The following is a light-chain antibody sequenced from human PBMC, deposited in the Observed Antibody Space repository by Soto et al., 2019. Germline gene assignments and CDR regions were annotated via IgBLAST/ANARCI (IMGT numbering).Light chain of an antibody. V-gene: IGKV1-39*01. Sequence: DIQMTQSPSSLSASVGDRVTSSCRARQSISTYLNWYQHTPGQAPSLLIYVASSVKTGVTSRFSRSGSGTDFTLXXSSLPPEDFETYYXQQSHIAPLTFGGWTQVEIK. CDR1: QSISTY. CDR2: VAS. J-gene: IGKJ4*01. CDR3: QQSHIAPLT.